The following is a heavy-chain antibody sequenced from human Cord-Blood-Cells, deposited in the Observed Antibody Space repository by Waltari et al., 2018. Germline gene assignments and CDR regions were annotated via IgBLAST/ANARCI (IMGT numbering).Heavy chain of an antibody. V-gene: IGHV3-23*01. CDR1: GFTFRSYS. D-gene: IGHD6-6*01. Sequence: EVQLLESGGGLVQPGGSLSLSCAASGFTFRSYSLGWVRQAPGKGLEWVSAISGSGGSTYYADSVKGRFTISRDNSKNTLYLQMNSLRAEDTAVYYCAKEGSIAARPSAFDIWGQGTMVTVSS. CDR2: ISGSGGST. CDR3: AKEGSIAARPSAFDI. J-gene: IGHJ3*02.